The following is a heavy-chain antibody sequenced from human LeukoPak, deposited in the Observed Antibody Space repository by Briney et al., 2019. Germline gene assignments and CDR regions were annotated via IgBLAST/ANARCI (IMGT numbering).Heavy chain of an antibody. D-gene: IGHD3-10*01. V-gene: IGHV1-46*01. CDR1: GYTFTTYY. J-gene: IGHJ6*03. CDR3: ARDSTPHNSDSGRDYYYSMDV. Sequence: ASVKVSCKASGYTFTTYYMHWVRQAPGQGLEWMGIINPGGGSTSYAQKFQGRVTMTRDMSTSTVYMELSSLRSEDTAVYYCARDSTPHNSDSGRDYYYSMDVWGKGTTVIVSS. CDR2: INPGGGST.